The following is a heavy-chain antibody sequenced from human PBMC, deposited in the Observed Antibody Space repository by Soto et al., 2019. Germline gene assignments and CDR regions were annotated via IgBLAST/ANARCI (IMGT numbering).Heavy chain of an antibody. V-gene: IGHV3-23*01. CDR2: ISGSGGST. D-gene: IGHD4-17*01. Sequence: GGSLRLSCAASGFTFSGYAMSWVRQAPGKGLEWVSAISGSGGSTYYADSVKGRFTISRDNSKNTLYLQMNSLRAEDTAVYYCAKGPTVRNYYYYGMDVWGQGTTVTVSS. CDR1: GFTFSGYA. J-gene: IGHJ6*02. CDR3: AKGPTVRNYYYYGMDV.